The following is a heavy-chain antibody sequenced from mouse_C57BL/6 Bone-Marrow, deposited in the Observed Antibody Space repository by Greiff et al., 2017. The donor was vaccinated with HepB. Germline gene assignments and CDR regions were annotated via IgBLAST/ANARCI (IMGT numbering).Heavy chain of an antibody. J-gene: IGHJ2*01. CDR1: GFTFTDYY. CDR3: ARTGYYFDY. Sequence: EVTLVESGGGLVQPGGSLSLSCAASGFTFTDYYMSWVRQPPGKALEWLGFIRNKANGYTTEYSASVKGRFTISRDNSQSILYLQMNALRAEDSATYYCARTGYYFDYWGQGTTLTVSS. D-gene: IGHD2-2*01. V-gene: IGHV7-3*01. CDR2: IRNKANGYTT.